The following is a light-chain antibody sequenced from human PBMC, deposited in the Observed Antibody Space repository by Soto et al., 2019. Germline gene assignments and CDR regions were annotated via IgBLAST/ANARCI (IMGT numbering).Light chain of an antibody. CDR2: GAS. J-gene: IGKJ2*01. CDR1: QSVGSK. Sequence: EIVMTQSPATLSVSPGERASLSCRASQSVGSKLIWYQHRPGQPPRLLIYGASASATGIPARFSGSGSGTEFTLTISSLQPEDSAIYYYQERSKWPLYTFGQGTKLEIK. V-gene: IGKV3-15*01. CDR3: QERSKWPLYT.